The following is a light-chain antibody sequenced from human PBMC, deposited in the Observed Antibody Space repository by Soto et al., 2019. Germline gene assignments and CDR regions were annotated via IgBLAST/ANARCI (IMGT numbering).Light chain of an antibody. CDR3: QQSHSPPHA. CDR2: TTS. Sequence: DLPMTQSPPSLSASVGDTVTITCRASQSIGRFLNWYQQTPGKPPKLLIYTTSSLQRGVPLRFSGGGSGTDFTLTISDVQPEDLATYYCQQSHSPPHAFGQGTKLEIK. CDR1: QSIGRF. V-gene: IGKV1-39*01. J-gene: IGKJ2*01.